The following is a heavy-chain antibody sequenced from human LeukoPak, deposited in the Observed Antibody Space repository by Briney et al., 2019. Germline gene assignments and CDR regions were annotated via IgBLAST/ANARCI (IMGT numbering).Heavy chain of an antibody. V-gene: IGHV1-2*02. CDR1: GYTFTGYY. J-gene: IGHJ4*02. CDR3: ARDSRKVAAEYYFDY. D-gene: IGHD2-15*01. CDR2: INPNSGGT. Sequence: ASVKVSCKASGYTFTGYYMHWVRQAPGQGLEWMGWINPNSGGTNYAQKFQGRVTMTRDTSTSTVYMELSSLRSEDTAVYYCARDSRKVAAEYYFDYWGQGTLVTVSS.